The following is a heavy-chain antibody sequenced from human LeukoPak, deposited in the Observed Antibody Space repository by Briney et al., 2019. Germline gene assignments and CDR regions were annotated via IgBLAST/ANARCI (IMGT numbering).Heavy chain of an antibody. CDR3: ARERGFGELLDY. CDR1: GGSFSGYY. CDR2: INHSGST. D-gene: IGHD3-10*01. V-gene: IGHV4-34*01. J-gene: IGHJ4*02. Sequence: PSETLSLTCAVYGGSFSGYYWSWIRQPPGKGLEWIGEINHSGSTNYNPSLKSRVTMSVDTSKNQFSLKLSSVTAADTAVYYCARERGFGELLDYWGQGTLVTVSS.